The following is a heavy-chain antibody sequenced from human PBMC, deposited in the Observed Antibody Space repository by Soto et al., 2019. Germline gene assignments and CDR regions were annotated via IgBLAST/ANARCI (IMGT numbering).Heavy chain of an antibody. CDR1: GYTFTSYD. D-gene: IGHD3-10*01. V-gene: IGHV1-8*01. Sequence: GASVKVSCKASGYTFTSYDINWARQATGQGLEWMGWMNPNSGNTGYAQKFQGRVTMTRNTSISTAYMELSSLRSEDTAVYYCARGRMVRGVINWFDPWGQGTLVTVSS. CDR2: MNPNSGNT. J-gene: IGHJ5*02. CDR3: ARGRMVRGVINWFDP.